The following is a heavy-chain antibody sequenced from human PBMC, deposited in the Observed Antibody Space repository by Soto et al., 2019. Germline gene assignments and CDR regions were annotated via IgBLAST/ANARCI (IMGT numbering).Heavy chain of an antibody. Sequence: EVQLLESGGGLVQPGGSLRLSCAASGFTFSSYAMSWVRQAPGKGLEWVSAISGGAGSTYYADSVKGRFTISRDNSKNTLYLQMNSLRAEDTAVYYCAKDFSRREGIVVVPAALLDYWGQGTLVTVSS. D-gene: IGHD2-2*01. CDR1: GFTFSSYA. CDR2: ISGGAGST. V-gene: IGHV3-23*01. J-gene: IGHJ4*02. CDR3: AKDFSRREGIVVVPAALLDY.